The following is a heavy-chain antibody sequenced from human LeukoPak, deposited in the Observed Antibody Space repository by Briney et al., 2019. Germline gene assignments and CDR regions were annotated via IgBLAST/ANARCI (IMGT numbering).Heavy chain of an antibody. D-gene: IGHD3-10*01. CDR1: GVTFSSYW. CDR3: ARDPPGNYGYDY. Sequence: GGSLRLSCAASGVTFSSYWMSWVRQAPGKGLEWVANIKQDGSEKYYVDSVKGRFTISRDNAKNSLYLQMNSLRAEDTAVYYCARDPPGNYGYDYWGQGTLVTVSS. J-gene: IGHJ4*02. CDR2: IKQDGSEK. V-gene: IGHV3-7*01.